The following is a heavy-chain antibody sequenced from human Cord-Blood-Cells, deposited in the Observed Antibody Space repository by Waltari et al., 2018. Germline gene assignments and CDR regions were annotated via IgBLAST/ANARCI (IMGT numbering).Heavy chain of an antibody. J-gene: IGHJ3*02. D-gene: IGHD2-2*01. CDR2: IYYSGST. CDR1: GGSLSSGHSY. Sequence: QVQLQESGPGLVKPSQTLSLTCTVSGGSLSSGHSYWSWIRQPPGKGLEWIGYIYYSGSTYYNPSLKSRVTISVDTSKNQFSLKLSSVTAADTAVYYCARVGSLGYCSSTSCPPRGAFDIWGQGTMVTVSS. V-gene: IGHV4-30-4*08. CDR3: ARVGSLGYCSSTSCPPRGAFDI.